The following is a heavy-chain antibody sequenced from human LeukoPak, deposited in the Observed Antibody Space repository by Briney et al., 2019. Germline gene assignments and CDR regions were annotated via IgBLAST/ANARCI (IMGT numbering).Heavy chain of an antibody. Sequence: GRSLRLSCAASGFTFSFYAMHWVRQAPGKGLEWVAVISYDGSNKYYAESVKGRFTISRDNSKNTLYLQMNSLRAEDTAVYYCATVTASESSYYYGMDVWGQGTTVTVSS. CDR2: ISYDGSNK. CDR3: ATVTASESSYYYGMDV. J-gene: IGHJ6*02. D-gene: IGHD2-21*02. V-gene: IGHV3-30-3*01. CDR1: GFTFSFYA.